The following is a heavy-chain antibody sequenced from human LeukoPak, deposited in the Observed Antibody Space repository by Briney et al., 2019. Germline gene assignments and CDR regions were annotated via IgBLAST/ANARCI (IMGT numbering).Heavy chain of an antibody. CDR3: ARSYGDYDDALDV. V-gene: IGHV1-2*02. Sequence: ASVKVSCKASGYTFTGYYMHWVRQAPGQGLEWMGWINPNSGGTNYAQKFQGRVTMTRDTSISTAYMDLRSLRSDDTAMYFCARSYGDYDDALDVWGQGTMVTVSS. CDR1: GYTFTGYY. CDR2: INPNSGGT. D-gene: IGHD4-17*01. J-gene: IGHJ3*01.